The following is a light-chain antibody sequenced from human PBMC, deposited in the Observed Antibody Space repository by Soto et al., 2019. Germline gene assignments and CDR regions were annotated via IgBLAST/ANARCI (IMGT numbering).Light chain of an antibody. CDR1: SEHSSYA. Sequence: QLVLTQSPSASASLGASVKLTCTLSSEHSSYAIAWHQQQPEKGPRYLMKVNSDGSHSKGDGIPDRFSGSSSGAERYLIISSLQSDDEADYYCQTWGTGIRVFGGGTKLTVL. CDR2: VNSDGSH. CDR3: QTWGTGIRV. J-gene: IGLJ2*01. V-gene: IGLV4-69*01.